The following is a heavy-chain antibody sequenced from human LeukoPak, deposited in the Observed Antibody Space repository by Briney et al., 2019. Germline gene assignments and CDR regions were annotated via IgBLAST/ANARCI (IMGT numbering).Heavy chain of an antibody. Sequence: ASVKVSCKASGYTFSSYYMHWVRQAPGQGLEWMGIINPSGGSTSYAQKFQGRVTMTRDMSTSTVYIELSSLRSEDTAVYYCARDHQEIVATTTSYDYWGQGTLVTVSS. CDR3: ARDHQEIVATTTSYDY. D-gene: IGHD5-12*01. V-gene: IGHV1-46*01. J-gene: IGHJ4*02. CDR1: GYTFSSYY. CDR2: INPSGGST.